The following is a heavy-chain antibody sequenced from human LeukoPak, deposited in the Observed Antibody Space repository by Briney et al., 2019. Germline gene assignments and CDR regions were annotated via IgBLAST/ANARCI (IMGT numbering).Heavy chain of an antibody. D-gene: IGHD6-19*01. V-gene: IGHV3-11*04. CDR2: ISSSGSTI. CDR3: AKDEAYSSGWYNY. Sequence: PGGSLRLSCAASGFTFSDYYMSWIRQAPGKGLEWVSYISSSGSTIYYADSVKGRFTISRDNSKNTLYLQMNSLRAEDTAVYYCAKDEAYSSGWYNYWGQGTLVTVSS. J-gene: IGHJ4*02. CDR1: GFTFSDYY.